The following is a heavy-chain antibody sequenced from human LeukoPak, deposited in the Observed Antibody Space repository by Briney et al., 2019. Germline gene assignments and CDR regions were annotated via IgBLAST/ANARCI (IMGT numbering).Heavy chain of an antibody. CDR3: ARGRRYCSSTSCYRVGYYYYMDV. CDR2: INHSGST. Sequence: PSETLSLTCAVYGGSFSGYYWSWIRQPPGKGLEWIGEINHSGSTNYNPSLKSRVTISVDTSKNQFSLKLSSVTAADTAVYYCARGRRYCSSTSCYRVGYYYYMDVWGKGTTVTVPS. CDR1: GGSFSGYY. J-gene: IGHJ6*03. V-gene: IGHV4-34*01. D-gene: IGHD2-2*02.